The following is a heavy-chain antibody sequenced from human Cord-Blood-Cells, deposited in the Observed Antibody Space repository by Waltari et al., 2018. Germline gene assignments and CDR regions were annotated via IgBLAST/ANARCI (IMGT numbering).Heavy chain of an antibody. J-gene: IGHJ5*02. CDR2: INHSGST. CDR1: GGSFSGYY. V-gene: IGHV4-34*01. Sequence: QVQLQQWGAGLLKPSETLSLTCADYGGSFSGYYWSWIRPPPGKGLEWIGEINHSGSTNYNPSLKSRVTISVDTSKNQFSLKLSSVTAADTAVYYCARRTRDYGGNYNWFDPWGQGTLVTVSS. D-gene: IGHD4-17*01. CDR3: ARRTRDYGGNYNWFDP.